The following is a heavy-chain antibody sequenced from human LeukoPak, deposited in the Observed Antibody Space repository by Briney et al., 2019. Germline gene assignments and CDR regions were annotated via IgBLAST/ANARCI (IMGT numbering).Heavy chain of an antibody. J-gene: IGHJ4*02. CDR1: GDSISSYY. D-gene: IGHD6-19*01. Sequence: SETLSLTCTVSGDSISSYYWSWIRQPAGKGLEWIGRISTSGSTNYNPSLKSRVTMSVDTSKNQFFLKLSSVTAADTAVYYCARAWQWLPLDYWGQGTLVTVSS. CDR2: ISTSGST. V-gene: IGHV4-4*07. CDR3: ARAWQWLPLDY.